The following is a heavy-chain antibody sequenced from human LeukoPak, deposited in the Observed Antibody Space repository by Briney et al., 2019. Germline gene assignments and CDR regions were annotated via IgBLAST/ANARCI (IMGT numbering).Heavy chain of an antibody. D-gene: IGHD6-13*01. V-gene: IGHV4-59*01. CDR3: ARGYSSSWNYFDY. CDR2: VFDSGGT. CDR1: GGSISNYW. J-gene: IGHJ4*02. Sequence: PSETLSLTCTVSGGSISNYWWSWIRQPPGKGLELIGYVFDSGGTNYNPSLKSRVTISVDTSKKQFSLKLSSVTAADAAVYYCARGYSSSWNYFDYWGQGTLVTVSS.